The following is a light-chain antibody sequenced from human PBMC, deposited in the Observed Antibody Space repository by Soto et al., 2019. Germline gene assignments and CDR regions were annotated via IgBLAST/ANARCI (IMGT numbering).Light chain of an antibody. CDR3: QQYNSYSWT. Sequence: IPMTPSPSTLYGSIRESVTITCGASQTISSWLAWYPQKPGQAPKLLIYDASSLESGVPSRFRGSGSGTESTLTISSLQPDDVETDDCQQYNSYSWTFGQGTKVDIK. J-gene: IGKJ1*01. CDR2: DAS. CDR1: QTISSW. V-gene: IGKV1-5*01.